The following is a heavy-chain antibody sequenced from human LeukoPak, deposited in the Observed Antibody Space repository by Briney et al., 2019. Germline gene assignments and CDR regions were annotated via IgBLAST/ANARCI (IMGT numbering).Heavy chain of an antibody. D-gene: IGHD4-11*01. CDR1: GGSFSGYY. J-gene: IGHJ4*02. Sequence: PSETLSLTCAVYGGSFSGYYWSWIRQPPGKGLEWIGEINHSGSTNYNPSLKSRVTISVDTSKNQFSLKLSSVTAADTAVYHCARTPYSNYRNFDYWGRGTLVTVSS. V-gene: IGHV4-34*01. CDR3: ARTPYSNYRNFDY. CDR2: INHSGST.